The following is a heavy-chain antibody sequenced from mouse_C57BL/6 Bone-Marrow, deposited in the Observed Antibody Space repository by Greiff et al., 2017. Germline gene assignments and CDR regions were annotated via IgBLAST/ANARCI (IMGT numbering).Heavy chain of an antibody. D-gene: IGHD1-1*01. CDR2: IYPGSGST. J-gene: IGHJ2*01. Sequence: QVQLQQPGAELVKPGASVKMSCKASGYTFTSYWITWVKQRPGQGLEWIGDIYPGSGSTNYNEKFKSKATLTVDTSSSTAYMQLSSLTSEDSAVYYCARHDYGSSLYYFDYWGQGTTRTVSS. CDR3: ARHDYGSSLYYFDY. CDR1: GYTFTSYW. V-gene: IGHV1-55*01.